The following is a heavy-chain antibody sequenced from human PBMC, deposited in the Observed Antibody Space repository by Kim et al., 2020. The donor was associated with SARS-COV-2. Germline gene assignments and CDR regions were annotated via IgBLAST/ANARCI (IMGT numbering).Heavy chain of an antibody. J-gene: IGHJ6*02. D-gene: IGHD3-3*01. V-gene: IGHV1-3*01. CDR3: ARELGRYYYYGMDV. Sequence: YSRELQGRVTITRDTTAGTAYMELSSLRSEETAVYYCARELGRYYYYGMDVWGQGTTVTVSS.